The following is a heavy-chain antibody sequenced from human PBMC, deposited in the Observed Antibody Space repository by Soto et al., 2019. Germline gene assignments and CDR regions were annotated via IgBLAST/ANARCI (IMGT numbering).Heavy chain of an antibody. J-gene: IGHJ4*02. D-gene: IGHD1-26*01. V-gene: IGHV1-58*01. CDR2: IVVGSGNT. CDR3: ATVWTVMYTGVQYFFDY. Sequence: ASVKVSCKASGFTFTSSAVQWVRQARGQRLEWIGWIVVGSGNTNYAQKFQERVTITRDMSTSTAYMELSGLRSVDTAVYYCATVWTVMYTGVQYFFDYWGQGTQDTVSS. CDR1: GFTFTSSA.